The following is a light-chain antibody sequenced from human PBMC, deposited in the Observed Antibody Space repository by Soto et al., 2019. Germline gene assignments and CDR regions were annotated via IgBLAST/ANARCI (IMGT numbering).Light chain of an antibody. CDR2: GAS. J-gene: IGKJ1*01. V-gene: IGKV3-15*01. Sequence: EVVLTPSPGTVSLSPGERATLSCRASQSVSSSYLAWYQHKRGQAPRLLIYGASTRATGIPARFSGSGSGTEFTLTISSLQSEDVAVYYCQQYNNWPPATFGQGT. CDR3: QQYNNWPPAT. CDR1: QSVSSSY.